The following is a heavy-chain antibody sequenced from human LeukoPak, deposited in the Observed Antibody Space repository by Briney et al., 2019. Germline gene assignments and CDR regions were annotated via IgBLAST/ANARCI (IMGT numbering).Heavy chain of an antibody. CDR3: AKTSSYYYMDV. J-gene: IGHJ6*03. Sequence: GGSLRLSCAASGFTFSSYAMHWVRQAPGKGLEWVAVISYDGSNKYYADSVKGRFTISRDNSKNTLYLQMNSLRAEDTAVYYCAKTSSYYYMDVWGKGTTVTVSS. V-gene: IGHV3-30*18. CDR2: ISYDGSNK. CDR1: GFTFSSYA.